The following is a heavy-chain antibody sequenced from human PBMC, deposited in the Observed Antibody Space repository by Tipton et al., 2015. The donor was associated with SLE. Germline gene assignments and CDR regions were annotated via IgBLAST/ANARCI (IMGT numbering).Heavy chain of an antibody. CDR3: ARGVSGYFHYCYMDV. D-gene: IGHD3-16*01. V-gene: IGHV4-61*02. J-gene: IGHJ6*03. CDR2: IYNSGST. Sequence: LRLSCTVSGGSINSRTYYWNWIRQPAGKGLEWIGRIYNSGSTNYNSSLKSRVTISVDTSNNQFSLRLSSVTAADTAVYYCARGVSGYFHYCYMDVWGKGTTVTISS. CDR1: GGSINSRTYY.